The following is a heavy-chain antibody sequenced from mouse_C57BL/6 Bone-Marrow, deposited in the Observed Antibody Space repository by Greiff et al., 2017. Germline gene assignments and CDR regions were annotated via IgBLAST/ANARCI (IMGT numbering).Heavy chain of an antibody. J-gene: IGHJ2*01. D-gene: IGHD1-1*01. V-gene: IGHV1-64*01. CDR2: LPPNSGST. CDR1: GYTFTSYW. Sequence: QVQLQQPGAELVKPGASVKLSCKASGYTFTSYWMHWVKQRPGQGLEWIGMLPPNSGSTNYNEKFKSKATLTVDKSSSTAYMQLSSLTSEDSAVYDCARGCYDGSSLDYWGQGTTLTVAS. CDR3: ARGCYDGSSLDY.